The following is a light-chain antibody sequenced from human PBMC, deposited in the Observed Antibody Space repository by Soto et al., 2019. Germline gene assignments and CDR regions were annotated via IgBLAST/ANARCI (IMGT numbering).Light chain of an antibody. J-gene: IGKJ5*01. CDR1: QSVSSY. V-gene: IGKV3-11*01. CDR3: QQRSNWPSIT. CDR2: EAS. Sequence: EIVLTQSPATLSLSPGERATLSCRASQSVSSYLAWYQQKPGQAPRLLIYEASNSATGIPARFSGSGSGTDFTLSISSLEPEDFAVYYCQQRSNWPSITFGQGTRLEIK.